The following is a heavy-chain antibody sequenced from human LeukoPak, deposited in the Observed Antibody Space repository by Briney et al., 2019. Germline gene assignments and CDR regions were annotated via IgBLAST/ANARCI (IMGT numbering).Heavy chain of an antibody. Sequence: PGGSLRLSCVDPRLTLTMYRMRSVCQAPGKGLMWVSRINSDGSSTSNADSVKGRVTISREKSTNTLYLPIKSLRVQGTGRYYCAKGGSASGSFQCWGEGTLVTVSS. CDR1: RLTLTMYR. V-gene: IGHV3-74*01. CDR2: INSDGSST. CDR3: AKGGSASGSFQC. J-gene: IGHJ1*01. D-gene: IGHD3-10*01.